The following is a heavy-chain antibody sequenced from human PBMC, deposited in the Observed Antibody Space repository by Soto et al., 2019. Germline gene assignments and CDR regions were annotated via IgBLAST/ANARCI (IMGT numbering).Heavy chain of an antibody. J-gene: IGHJ4*02. CDR3: ARERNSIDY. V-gene: IGHV3-7*01. CDR1: RFTFSNYW. CDR2: IKQDGSEK. D-gene: IGHD2-15*01. Sequence: EVQLVESGGGLVQPGGSLRLSCAASRFTFSNYWMSWVRQAPGKGLEWVANIKQDGSEKYYVDSVKGRFTISRDNAKNSLYLQMNSLRAEDTAVYYCARERNSIDYWGQGTRVTVSS.